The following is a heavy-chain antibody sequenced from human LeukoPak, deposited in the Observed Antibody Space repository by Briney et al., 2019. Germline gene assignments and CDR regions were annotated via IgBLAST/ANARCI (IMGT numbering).Heavy chain of an antibody. J-gene: IGHJ5*02. CDR3: ARGSGSWYAYNWFDP. CDR1: GYTFTSYA. CDR2: INAGNGNT. D-gene: IGHD6-13*01. Sequence: ASVKVSCKASGYTFTSYAMHWARQAPGQRLEWMGWINAGNGNTKYSQKFQGRVTITRDTSASTAYMELSSLRSEDTAVYYCARGSGSWYAYNWFDPWGQGTLVTVSS. V-gene: IGHV1-3*01.